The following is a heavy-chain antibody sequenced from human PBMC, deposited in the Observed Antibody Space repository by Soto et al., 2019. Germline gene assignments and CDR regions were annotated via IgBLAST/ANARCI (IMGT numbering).Heavy chain of an antibody. D-gene: IGHD3-10*01. CDR1: GGSFDDFY. V-gene: IGHV4-34*02. Sequence: QVQLQQWGAGLLRPSETLSLTCAFYGGSFDDFYWSWVRQSPEKGLEWVGEISHDGGTNYSPSLASRVSISVDTSKNQFALDLRSVTAADTGLYSCARGQLVWYGDLTPYHRDMDVWGQGTTVSVSS. J-gene: IGHJ6*02. CDR2: ISHDGGT. CDR3: ARGQLVWYGDLTPYHRDMDV.